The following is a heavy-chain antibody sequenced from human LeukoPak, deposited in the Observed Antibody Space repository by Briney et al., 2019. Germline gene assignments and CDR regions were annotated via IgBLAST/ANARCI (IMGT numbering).Heavy chain of an antibody. CDR2: IYSGGST. J-gene: IGHJ4*02. Sequence: GGSLRLSCAASGFTVSGNYMSWVRHAPGKGLEWVSVIYSGGSTYYADSVKGRFTISRDNSKNTLHLQMNSLRAEDTAVYYCARTPPRGFHDFWSGYTDWGQGTLVTVSS. CDR1: GFTVSGNY. D-gene: IGHD3-3*01. V-gene: IGHV3-66*02. CDR3: ARTPPRGFHDFWSGYTD.